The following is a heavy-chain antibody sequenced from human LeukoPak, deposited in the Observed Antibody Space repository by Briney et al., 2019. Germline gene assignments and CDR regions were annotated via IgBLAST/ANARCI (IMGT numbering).Heavy chain of an antibody. CDR2: IDYSGSA. V-gene: IGHV4-59*01. J-gene: IGHJ4*02. CDR1: GGSISSNQ. CDR3: ARRGRILTGYFFDY. D-gene: IGHD3-9*01. Sequence: SETLSLTCTVSGGSISSNQWSWIRQPPGEGLEWIGNIDYSGSANYNPSLKSRVIISVDTSNNQFSLKLSPVTAADTAVYYCARRGRILTGYFFDYWGQGTLVTVSS.